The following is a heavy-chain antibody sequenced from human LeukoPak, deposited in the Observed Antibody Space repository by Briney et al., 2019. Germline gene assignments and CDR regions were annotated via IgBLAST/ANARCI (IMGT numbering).Heavy chain of an antibody. V-gene: IGHV3-74*01. Sequence: GGSLRLSCAASGFTFSSHWMHWVRQAPGEGLMWVSRINTDGSTTNYADSVKGRFTISRDNARNTLSLQMNSLRAEHTAVYYCVRVLSGSGSFDYWGQGTLVTVSP. J-gene: IGHJ4*02. CDR2: INTDGSTT. CDR1: GFTFSSHW. D-gene: IGHD3-10*01. CDR3: VRVLSGSGSFDY.